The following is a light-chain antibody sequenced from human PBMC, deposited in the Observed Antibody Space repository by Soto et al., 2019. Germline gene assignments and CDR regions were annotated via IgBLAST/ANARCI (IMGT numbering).Light chain of an antibody. V-gene: IGLV2-14*01. J-gene: IGLJ1*01. CDR2: EVS. Sequence: QSVLTQPASVSGSPGQSITISCTGTSSDVGGYNYVSWYQQHPGKAPKLMIYEVSNRPSGVSNPFSGSKSGNTASLTISGLQAEDEADYYCSSYTSSSTPWVFGTGTKVTVL. CDR1: SSDVGGYNY. CDR3: SSYTSSSTPWV.